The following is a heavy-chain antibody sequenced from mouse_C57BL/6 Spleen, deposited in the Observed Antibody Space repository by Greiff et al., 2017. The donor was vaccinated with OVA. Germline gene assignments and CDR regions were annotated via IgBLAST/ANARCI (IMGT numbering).Heavy chain of an antibody. CDR2: IYPGDGDT. CDR3: ARDRTGTGAMDY. Sequence: QVQLKQSGPELVKPGASVKISCKASGYAFSSSWMNWVKQRPGKGLEWIGRIYPGDGDTNYNGKFKGKATLTADKSSSTAYMQLSSLTSEDSAVYFCARDRTGTGAMDYWGQGTSVTVSS. J-gene: IGHJ4*01. D-gene: IGHD4-1*01. CDR1: GYAFSSSW. V-gene: IGHV1-82*01.